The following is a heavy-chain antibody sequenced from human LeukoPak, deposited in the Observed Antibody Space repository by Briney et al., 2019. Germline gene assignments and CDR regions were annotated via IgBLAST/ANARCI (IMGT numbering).Heavy chain of an antibody. CDR1: GFTFSSYA. CDR3: AKGSGCSGGSCYLRMAYYYYYYGMDV. J-gene: IGHJ6*02. V-gene: IGHV3-23*01. D-gene: IGHD2-15*01. CDR2: ISGSGGST. Sequence: PGGSLRLSCAASGFTFSSYAMSWVRQAPGKGLEWVSAISGSGGSTYYADSVKGRFTISRDNSKNTLYLQMNSLRAEDTAVYYCAKGSGCSGGSCYLRMAYYYYYYGMDVWGQGTTVTVSS.